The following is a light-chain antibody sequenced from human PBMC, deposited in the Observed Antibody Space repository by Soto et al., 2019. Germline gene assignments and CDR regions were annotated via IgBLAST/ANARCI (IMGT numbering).Light chain of an antibody. CDR2: EGS. CDR1: SSDVGSYNL. J-gene: IGLJ3*02. V-gene: IGLV2-23*01. Sequence: QSALTQPASVSGSPGQSITISCTGTSSDVGSYNLVSWYQQHPGKAPKLMIYEGSRRPSGVSNRFSGSKSGNTASLTISGLQAEDEADYCCCSYAGSSPGVFGGGTKLTVL. CDR3: CSYAGSSPGV.